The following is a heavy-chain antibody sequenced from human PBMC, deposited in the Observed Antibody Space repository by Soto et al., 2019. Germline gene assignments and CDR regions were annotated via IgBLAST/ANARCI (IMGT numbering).Heavy chain of an antibody. D-gene: IGHD2-2*01. CDR2: ISGSGGST. CDR3: ARGLVGVVPAAPIGY. J-gene: IGHJ4*02. V-gene: IGHV3-23*01. CDR1: GFTFSSYA. Sequence: EVQLLESGGGLVQPGGSLRLSCAGSGFTFSSYAMSWVRQAPGKGLEWVSAISGSGGSTYYADSVKGRFTISRDNSKNTLYLQMNSLSAEDTDVYYCARGLVGVVPAAPIGYWGQGTLVTVSS.